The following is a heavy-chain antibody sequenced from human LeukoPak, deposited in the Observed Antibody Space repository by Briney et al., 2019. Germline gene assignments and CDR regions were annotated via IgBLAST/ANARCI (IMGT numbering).Heavy chain of an antibody. Sequence: SETLSLTCAVSGGSISSGGYSWSWIRQPPGKGLEWIGYIYHSESTYYNPSLKSRATISVDRSKNQFSLKLSSVTAADTAVYYCARDFHGMGVWGQGTTVTVSS. CDR1: GGSISSGGYS. V-gene: IGHV4-30-2*01. CDR3: ARDFHGMGV. CDR2: IYHSEST. J-gene: IGHJ6*02.